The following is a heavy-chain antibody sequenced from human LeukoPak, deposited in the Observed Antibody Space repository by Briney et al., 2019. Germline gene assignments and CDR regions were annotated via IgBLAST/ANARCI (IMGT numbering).Heavy chain of an antibody. CDR2: IYYSGIT. CDR1: GGSISSYY. CDR3: ARDGGYNYGFDY. D-gene: IGHD5-18*01. J-gene: IGHJ4*02. V-gene: IGHV4-59*01. Sequence: SETLSLTCTVSGGSISSYYWSWIRQPPGKGLEWIGYIYYSGITNYNPSLKSRVTISVDTSKNQFSLKLSSVTAADTAVYYCARDGGYNYGFDYWGQGTLVTVSS.